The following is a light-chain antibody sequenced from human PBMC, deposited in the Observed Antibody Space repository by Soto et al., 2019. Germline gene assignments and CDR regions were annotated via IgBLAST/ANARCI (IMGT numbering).Light chain of an antibody. Sequence: DIQMTQSPSSLSGHVGDRVTIICRASQDIRTYIAWYQQKQGKDPELLIYGASTLQPGVPSRFSGSGSGTDFTLTINSLQPEDIATYYCQKYDRAPFTFGPGTKVDFK. CDR2: GAS. J-gene: IGKJ3*01. CDR3: QKYDRAPFT. CDR1: QDIRTY. V-gene: IGKV1-27*01.